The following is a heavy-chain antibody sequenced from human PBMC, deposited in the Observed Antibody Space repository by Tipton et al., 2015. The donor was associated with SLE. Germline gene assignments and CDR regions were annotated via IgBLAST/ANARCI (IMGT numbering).Heavy chain of an antibody. D-gene: IGHD3-10*01. Sequence: LRLSCTVSGCSISSSSYYWGWIRQPPGKGLEWIGSIYYSGSTYYNPALKSRVTISVDTSKNQFSLKLSSVTAADTAVYYCASMVRGVIPNETPDYWGQGTLVTVSS. CDR3: ASMVRGVIPNETPDY. J-gene: IGHJ4*02. CDR2: IYYSGST. V-gene: IGHV4-39*01. CDR1: GCSISSSSYY.